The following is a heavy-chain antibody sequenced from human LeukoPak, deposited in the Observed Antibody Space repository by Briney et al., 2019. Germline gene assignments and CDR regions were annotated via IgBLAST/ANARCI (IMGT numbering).Heavy chain of an antibody. Sequence: GASVKVSCKASGYTFTSYGISWVRQAPGQGLEWMGWINPNSGGTNYAQKFQGRVTMTRDTSISTAYMELSRLRSDDTAVYYCARDAEGEYQLLFWSGQDGWFDPWGQGTLVTVSS. CDR3: ARDAEGEYQLLFWSGQDGWFDP. CDR1: GYTFTSYG. D-gene: IGHD2-2*01. J-gene: IGHJ5*02. CDR2: INPNSGGT. V-gene: IGHV1-2*02.